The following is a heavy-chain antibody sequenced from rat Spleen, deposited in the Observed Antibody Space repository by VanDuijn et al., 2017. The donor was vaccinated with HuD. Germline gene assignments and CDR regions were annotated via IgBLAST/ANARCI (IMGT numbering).Heavy chain of an antibody. CDR3: ARWGDY. V-gene: IGHV2S8*01. CDR2: ISSGGST. J-gene: IGHJ2*01. Sequence: QVQLKESGPGLVQPSQTLSLTCTVSGFSLTSYGVSWVRQPPGKGLEWIGAISSGGSTYYNSALKSRLSISRDTSKSQVFLKMNSLQTEDTAMYFCARWGDYWGQGVMVTVSS. CDR1: GFSLTSYG.